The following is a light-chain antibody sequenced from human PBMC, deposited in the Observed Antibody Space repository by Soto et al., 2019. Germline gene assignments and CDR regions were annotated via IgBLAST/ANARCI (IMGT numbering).Light chain of an antibody. CDR2: EGS. CDR3: CSYAGGGSSV. CDR1: SSDVGKYNL. V-gene: IGLV2-23*01. Sequence: QSVLTQPASVSGSPGESITISCTGTSSDVGKYNLVSWYQQDPGRAPKLIIYEGSKRPSGVSDRFSGSKSGDTASLTISGLQYDDETDYYCCSYAGGGSSVFGTGTKATVL. J-gene: IGLJ1*01.